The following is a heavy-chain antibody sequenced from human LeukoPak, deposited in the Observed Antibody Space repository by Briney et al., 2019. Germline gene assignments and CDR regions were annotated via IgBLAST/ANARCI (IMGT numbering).Heavy chain of an antibody. CDR2: INHSGST. Sequence: SETLSLTCAVYGGSFSGYYWSWIRQPPGKGRGWIGEINHSGSTNYNPSLKSRVTISVDTSKNQFSLKLSSVTAADTAVYYCARGTMTTVTYYFDYWGQGTLVTVSS. CDR1: GGSFSGYY. V-gene: IGHV4-34*01. CDR3: ARGTMTTVTYYFDY. D-gene: IGHD4-17*01. J-gene: IGHJ4*02.